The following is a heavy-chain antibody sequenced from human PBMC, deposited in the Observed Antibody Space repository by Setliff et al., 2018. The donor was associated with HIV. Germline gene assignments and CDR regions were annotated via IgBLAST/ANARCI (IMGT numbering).Heavy chain of an antibody. J-gene: IGHJ5*02. Sequence: LSLTCTVSGGSISSGGYYWSWIRHHPGKGLEWIGYIHYSGNTYYNPSLKSRLTISVDTSKNQFSLKLYSVTAADTSVYYCARRWGIRGYSSWGQGTLVTVSS. CDR1: GGSISSGGYY. CDR3: ARRWGIRGYSS. CDR2: IHYSGNT. D-gene: IGHD5-18*01. V-gene: IGHV4-31*03.